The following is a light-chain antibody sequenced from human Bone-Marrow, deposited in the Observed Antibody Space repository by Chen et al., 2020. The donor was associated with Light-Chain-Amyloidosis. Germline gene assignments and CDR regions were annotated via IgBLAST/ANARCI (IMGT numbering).Light chain of an antibody. J-gene: IGLJ3*02. CDR1: SSNIGSNY. CDR3: AAWDDSLSAWV. V-gene: IGLV1-47*01. CDR2: RND. Sequence: QSVLTQPPSASGTPGQRVTISCSGSSSNIGSNYVYWYQQLPGTAPKLLIYRNDQRPSGVAARFSGSKSGTSASLAISGLRSEDEADYYCAAWDDSLSAWVFGGGTKLTVL.